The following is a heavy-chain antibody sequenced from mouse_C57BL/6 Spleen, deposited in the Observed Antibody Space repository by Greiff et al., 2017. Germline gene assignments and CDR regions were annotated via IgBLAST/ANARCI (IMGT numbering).Heavy chain of an antibody. CDR2: ISSGSSTI. CDR3: ARKYGSRYAMEY. V-gene: IGHV5-17*01. D-gene: IGHD1-1*01. J-gene: IGHJ4*01. Sequence: EVNVVESGGGLVKPGGSLKLSCAASGFTFSDYGMHWVRQAPEKGLEWVAYISSGSSTIYYADTVKGRFTISRDNAKSTLFLQMTSLRSEDTAMYYCARKYGSRYAMEYWGQGTSVTVSS. CDR1: GFTFSDYG.